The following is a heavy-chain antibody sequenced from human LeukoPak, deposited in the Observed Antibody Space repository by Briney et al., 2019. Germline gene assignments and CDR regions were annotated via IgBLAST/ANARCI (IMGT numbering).Heavy chain of an antibody. D-gene: IGHD6-19*01. CDR2: ISYDGSNK. Sequence: GGSLRLSCAASGSTFSSYGMHWVRQAPGKGLEWVAVISYDGSNKYYADSVKGRFTISRDNSKNTLYLQMNSLRAEDTDVYYCAKSRQSSGWYVGYYYYGMDVWGQGTTVTVSS. V-gene: IGHV3-30*18. J-gene: IGHJ6*02. CDR3: AKSRQSSGWYVGYYYYGMDV. CDR1: GSTFSSYG.